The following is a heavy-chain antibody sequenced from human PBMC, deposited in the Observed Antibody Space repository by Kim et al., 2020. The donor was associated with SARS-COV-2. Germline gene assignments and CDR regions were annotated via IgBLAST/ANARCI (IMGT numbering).Heavy chain of an antibody. J-gene: IGHJ4*02. Sequence: YYNPSLKSRVTISVDTSKNQFSLKLSSVTAAEKAVYYCASLDKITGEVDYWGQGTLVTVSS. V-gene: IGHV4-39*01. CDR3: ASLDKITGEVDY. D-gene: IGHD7-27*01.